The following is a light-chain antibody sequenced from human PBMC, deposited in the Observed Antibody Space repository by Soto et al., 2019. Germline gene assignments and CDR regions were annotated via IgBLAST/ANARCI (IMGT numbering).Light chain of an antibody. CDR2: DTS. J-gene: IGKJ5*01. CDR1: QSIGSSY. V-gene: IGKV3-20*01. CDR3: QQYGTSEII. Sequence: EIVWKQSPGTVSLSPGKKATLSCRASQSIGSSYLAWYQQKPGQAPRLLIYDTSSRASGIPDRFSGSGSGTDFTLTISRLETEDFAVFYCQQYGTSEIIFGQGTLLEIK.